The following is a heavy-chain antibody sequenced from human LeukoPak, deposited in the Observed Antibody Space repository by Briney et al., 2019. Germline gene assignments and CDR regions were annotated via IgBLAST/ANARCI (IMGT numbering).Heavy chain of an antibody. J-gene: IGHJ6*02. D-gene: IGHD3-10*02. CDR3: SNVKDYYYGMDV. CDR2: IYSGGST. Sequence: GGSLRLSCAASGFTVSSNYMSWVRQAPGKGLEWVSVIYSGGSTYYADSVKGRFTISRDNSKNTLYLQMNSLRAEDTAVYYCSNVKDYYYGMDVWGQGTTVTVSS. CDR1: GFTVSSNY. V-gene: IGHV3-66*01.